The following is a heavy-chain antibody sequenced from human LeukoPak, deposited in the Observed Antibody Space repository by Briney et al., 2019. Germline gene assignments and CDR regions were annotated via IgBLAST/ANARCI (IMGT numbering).Heavy chain of an antibody. Sequence: GSSVKVSCKASGGTFSSYAISWVRQAPGQGLEWMGGIIPIFGTANYEQKFQGRVTITADESTSTAYMELSSLRSEDTAVYYCARGPIVGATGGYFDYWGQGTLVTVSS. D-gene: IGHD1-26*01. V-gene: IGHV1-69*01. CDR3: ARGPIVGATGGYFDY. CDR1: GGTFSSYA. J-gene: IGHJ4*02. CDR2: IIPIFGTA.